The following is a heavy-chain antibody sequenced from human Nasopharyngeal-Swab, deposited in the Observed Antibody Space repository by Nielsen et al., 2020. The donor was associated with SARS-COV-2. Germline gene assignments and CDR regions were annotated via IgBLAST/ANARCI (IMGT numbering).Heavy chain of an antibody. J-gene: IGHJ6*02. Sequence: ASLKLSCAASGFTFSRYWMHWVRPAPGPGLEWMGIINPSGGSTSYAQKFQGRVTMPRDTSTSTVYMELSSLRSEDTAVYYCARDRVNTVTTVEPPFWKGYYYYGMDVWGQGTTVTVSS. CDR3: ARDRVNTVTTVEPPFWKGYYYYGMDV. V-gene: IGHV1-46*01. CDR2: INPSGGST. D-gene: IGHD4-17*01. CDR1: GFTFSRYW.